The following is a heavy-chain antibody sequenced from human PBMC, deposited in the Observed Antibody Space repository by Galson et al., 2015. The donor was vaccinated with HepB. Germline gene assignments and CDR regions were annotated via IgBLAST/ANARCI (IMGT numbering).Heavy chain of an antibody. J-gene: IGHJ6*03. CDR2: ISSSGSTI. D-gene: IGHD3-3*01. Sequence: SLRLSCAASGFTFSDYYMSWIRQAPGKGLEWVSYISSSGSTIYYADSVKGRFTISRDNAKNSLYLQMNSLRAEDTAVYYCARVWSGYQYYYYYYYMDVWGKGNPGHRLL. CDR1: GFTFSDYY. V-gene: IGHV3-11*01. CDR3: ARVWSGYQYYYYYYYMDV.